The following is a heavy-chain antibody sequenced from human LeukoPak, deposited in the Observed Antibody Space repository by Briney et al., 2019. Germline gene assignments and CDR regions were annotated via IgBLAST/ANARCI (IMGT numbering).Heavy chain of an antibody. CDR3: ARDITGTSLLDV. CDR2: MSTNSGNT. CDR1: GYTFTSYD. V-gene: IGHV1-8*01. J-gene: IGHJ6*04. Sequence: GASVKVSCKASGYTFTSYDINWVRQATGQGLEWMGWMSTNSGNTGYAQKFQGRVTMTRNTSISTAYMELSSLRSEDTAVYYCARDITGTSLLDVWGKGTTVTVSS. D-gene: IGHD1-7*01.